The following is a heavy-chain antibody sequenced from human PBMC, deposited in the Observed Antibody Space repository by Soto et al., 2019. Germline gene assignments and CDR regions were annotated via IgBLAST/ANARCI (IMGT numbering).Heavy chain of an antibody. Sequence: KTSETLSLTCTVSGGSISSSRYYWGWIRQPPGKGLEWIGSIYYSGSTYYKPSLTSRVIISVDTSKNQFSLNLTSVTAADTAIYYCARLPYDFWSGYYEDYWGQGSLVTVSS. CDR1: GGSISSSRYY. V-gene: IGHV4-39*01. CDR3: ARLPYDFWSGYYEDY. D-gene: IGHD3-3*01. J-gene: IGHJ4*02. CDR2: IYYSGST.